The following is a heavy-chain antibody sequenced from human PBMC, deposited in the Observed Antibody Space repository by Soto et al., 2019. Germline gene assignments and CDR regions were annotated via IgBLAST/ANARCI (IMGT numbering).Heavy chain of an antibody. Sequence: GGYLRLSCAVSGFICSSYDMSWVRQTPGKGLEWVSTILVGGSTHYEDSVKGRFTISRDTSKNTVYLQMNSLTAGDTAVYYCAKATAPGGGASVFCGQGTMVTVSS. CDR2: ILVGGST. V-gene: IGHV3-23*01. CDR1: GFICSSYD. CDR3: AKATAPGGGASVF. J-gene: IGHJ3*01. D-gene: IGHD2-8*02.